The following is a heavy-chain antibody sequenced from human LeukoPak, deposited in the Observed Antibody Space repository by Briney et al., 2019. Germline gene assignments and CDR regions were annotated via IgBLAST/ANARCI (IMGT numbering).Heavy chain of an antibody. CDR1: GFTFSSCA. J-gene: IGHJ4*02. V-gene: IGHV3-23*01. D-gene: IGHD1-26*01. Sequence: GGSLRLSCAASGFTFSSCAMNWVRQAPGKGLEWVSTIIDSGNSIYYADSAEGRFTISRDNSKNTLYLRMNSLRAGDTAVYYCAKDPIFSGSYGVFDYWGLGTLVTVSS. CDR3: AKDPIFSGSYGVFDY. CDR2: IIDSGNSI.